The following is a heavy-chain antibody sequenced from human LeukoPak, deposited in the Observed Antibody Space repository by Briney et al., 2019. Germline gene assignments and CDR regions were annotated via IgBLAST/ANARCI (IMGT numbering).Heavy chain of an antibody. V-gene: IGHV3-30*18. CDR2: ISYDGSNK. J-gene: IGHJ5*02. Sequence: GGSLRLSCAASGFTFSSYSMNWVRQAPGKGLEWVAVISYDGSNKYYADSVKGRFTISRDNSKNTLYLQMNRLRAEDTAVYYCAKAQGDYYYDSSGYYDWFDPWGQGTLVTVSS. CDR1: GFTFSSYS. D-gene: IGHD3-22*01. CDR3: AKAQGDYYYDSSGYYDWFDP.